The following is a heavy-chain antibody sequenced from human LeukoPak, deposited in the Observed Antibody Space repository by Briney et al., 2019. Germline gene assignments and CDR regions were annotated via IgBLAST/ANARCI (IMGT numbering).Heavy chain of an antibody. D-gene: IGHD2-15*01. J-gene: IGHJ6*03. Sequence: PSETLSLTCAVYGGSFSGYYWSWIRQPPGKGLEWIGEINHSGSTNYNPSLKSRVTISVDTSKNQFSLKLSSVTAADTAVYYCARGPRYCSGGSRYRNYYYYYYMDVWGKGTTVTVSS. V-gene: IGHV4-34*01. CDR3: ARGPRYCSGGSRYRNYYYYYYMDV. CDR2: INHSGST. CDR1: GGSFSGYY.